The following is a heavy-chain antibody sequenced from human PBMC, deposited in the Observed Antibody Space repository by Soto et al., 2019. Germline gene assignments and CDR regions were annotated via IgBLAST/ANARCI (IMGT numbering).Heavy chain of an antibody. J-gene: IGHJ5*02. CDR1: GYSFTSYW. D-gene: IGHD2-8*01. CDR2: IYPGDSDT. CDR3: ARQGRLRVNSVNGPSEVPNNWFDP. Sequence: GESLKISCKGSGYSFTSYWIGWVRQMPGKGLEWMGIIYPGDSDTRYSPSFQGQVTISADKSISTAYLQWSSLKASDTAMYYCARQGRLRVNSVNGPSEVPNNWFDPWGQGTLVTVSS. V-gene: IGHV5-51*01.